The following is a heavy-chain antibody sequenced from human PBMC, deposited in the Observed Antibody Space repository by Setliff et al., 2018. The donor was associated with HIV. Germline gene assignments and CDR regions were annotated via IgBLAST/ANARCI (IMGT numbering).Heavy chain of an antibody. J-gene: IGHJ4*02. CDR3: ARKPPPGDYADY. D-gene: IGHD4-17*01. CDR2: RSTTGST. V-gene: IGHV4-4*09. CDR1: GDSISNYS. Sequence: SETLSLTCTVSGDSISNYSWSWIRQSPGKGLEWIGFRSTTGSTNYNPALRSRVTISVDTSKNQFSLRLTPVTAADTAVYYCARKPPPGDYADYWGQGTLVTVSS.